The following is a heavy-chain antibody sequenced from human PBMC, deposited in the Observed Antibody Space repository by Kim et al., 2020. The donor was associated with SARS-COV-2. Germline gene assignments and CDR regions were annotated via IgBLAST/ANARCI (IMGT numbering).Heavy chain of an antibody. CDR2: NCRSRGTT. V-gene: IGHV3-23*01. J-gene: IGHJ4*02. D-gene: IGHD6-13*01. CDR3: AKGPVGSSWYSLSFADY. Sequence: EWASANCRSRGTTYYADSVKGRFTIPRDNSKNTLYLQMNSLRAEDTAVYYCAKGPVGSSWYSLSFADYWGQGTLVTVSS.